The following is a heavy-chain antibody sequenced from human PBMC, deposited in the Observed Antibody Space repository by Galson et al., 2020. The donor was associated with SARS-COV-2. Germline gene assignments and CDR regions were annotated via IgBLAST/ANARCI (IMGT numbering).Heavy chain of an antibody. V-gene: IGHV3-23*01. CDR3: AKSSERVSITVYVVSFPENFDY. J-gene: IGHJ4*01. D-gene: IGHD3-22*01. CDR2: ISGSGATT. Sequence: TGGSLRLSCAASGFTFTTYAMSWVRQAPGKGLEWVATISGSGATTYYADSAKGRFTISKDNSKNTLNLQINSLRLEDTAVYYCAKSSERVSITVYVVSFPENFDYRGPGTLVTVSP. CDR1: GFTFTTYA.